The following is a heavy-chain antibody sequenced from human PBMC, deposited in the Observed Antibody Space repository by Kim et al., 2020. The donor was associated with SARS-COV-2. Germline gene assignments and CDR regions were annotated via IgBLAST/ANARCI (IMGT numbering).Heavy chain of an antibody. CDR1: GYTFTSYA. CDR2: INAGNGNT. Sequence: ASVKVSCKASGYTFTSYAMHWVRQAPGQRLEWMGWINAGNGNTKYSQKFQGRVTITRDTSASTAYMELSSLRSEDTAVYYCASDYISSSWYGVYWFDPWGQGTLVTVSS. J-gene: IGHJ5*02. V-gene: IGHV1-3*01. CDR3: ASDYISSSWYGVYWFDP. D-gene: IGHD6-13*01.